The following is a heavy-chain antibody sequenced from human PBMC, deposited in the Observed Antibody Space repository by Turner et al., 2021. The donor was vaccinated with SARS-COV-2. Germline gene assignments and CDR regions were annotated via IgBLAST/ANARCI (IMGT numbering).Heavy chain of an antibody. J-gene: IGHJ6*02. CDR2: ISSSSSYI. Sequence: EVQLVESGGGLVKPGGSLRLSCAASGFTLSSYSMNWVRQAPGKGLEWVSSISSSSSYIYYADSVKGRFTISRDNAKNSLYLQLNSLRAEDTAVYYCATIAAAGPDSYYYYGMDVWGQGTTVTVSS. D-gene: IGHD6-13*01. V-gene: IGHV3-21*01. CDR3: ATIAAAGPDSYYYYGMDV. CDR1: GFTLSSYS.